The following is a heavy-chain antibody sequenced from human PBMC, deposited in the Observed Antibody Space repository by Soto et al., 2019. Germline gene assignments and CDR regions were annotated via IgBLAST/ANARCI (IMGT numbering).Heavy chain of an antibody. CDR2: INPNSGGT. CDR3: AREQIGQLPHNDAFDI. J-gene: IGHJ3*02. V-gene: IGHV1-2*04. Sequence: GASVKVSCKASGYTFTGYYMHWVRQAPGQGPEWMGWINPNSGGTNYAQKFQGWVTMTRDTSISTAYMELSRLRSDDTAVYYCAREQIGQLPHNDAFDIWGQGTMVTVSS. D-gene: IGHD2-2*01. CDR1: GYTFTGYY.